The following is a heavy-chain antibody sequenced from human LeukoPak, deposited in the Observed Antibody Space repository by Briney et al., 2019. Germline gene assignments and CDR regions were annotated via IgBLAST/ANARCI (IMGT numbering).Heavy chain of an antibody. D-gene: IGHD2-2*01. CDR3: ASWEEGPAAASMDV. J-gene: IGHJ6*02. V-gene: IGHV3-30*04. CDR2: ISYDGRNK. CDR1: GFTFITYA. Sequence: PGGSLRLSCAASGFTFITYAMHWVRQAPGKGLEWVAVISYDGRNKYYADSVKGRFTISRDNSKNTLYLQMSSLRAEDTAVYYCASWEEGPAAASMDVWGQGTTVTVSS.